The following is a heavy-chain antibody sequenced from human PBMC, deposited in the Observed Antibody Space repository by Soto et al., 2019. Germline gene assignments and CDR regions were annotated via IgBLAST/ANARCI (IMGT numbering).Heavy chain of an antibody. V-gene: IGHV4-59*02. CDR2: IYYSGST. Sequence: SETLSLTCTVSGGSVSSYYWSWIRQSPGKGLEWIGYIYYSGSTKYKPSLKSRVTISVDTSKNQFSLKLSSVTAADTAVYYCARDTIFGVPVSGMDVWGQGTTVTVSS. J-gene: IGHJ6*02. CDR3: ARDTIFGVPVSGMDV. CDR1: GGSVSSYY. D-gene: IGHD3-3*01.